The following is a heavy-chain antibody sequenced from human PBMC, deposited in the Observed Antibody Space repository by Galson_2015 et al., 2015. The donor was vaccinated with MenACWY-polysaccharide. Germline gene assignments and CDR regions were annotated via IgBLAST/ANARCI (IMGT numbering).Heavy chain of an antibody. CDR1: GFSFRGHW. D-gene: IGHD3-10*02. CDR2: INSDGAIL. Sequence: SLRLSCAASGFSFRGHWMHWVRQAPGEGRVWVLRINSDGAILHHADSVKGRFTISRDNAKNTLYFEMNSLRVEDTAVYFCATERLDVEVIDGHTMFGNCGQGALVTVSS. J-gene: IGHJ4*02. CDR3: ATERLDVEVIDGHTMFGN. V-gene: IGHV3-74*01.